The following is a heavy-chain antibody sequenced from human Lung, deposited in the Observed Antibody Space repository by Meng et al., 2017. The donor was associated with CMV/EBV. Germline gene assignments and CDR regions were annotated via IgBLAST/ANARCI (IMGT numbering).Heavy chain of an antibody. J-gene: IGHJ4*02. V-gene: IGHV1-69*13. Sequence: QLVQSGAEVKRPGSPVKVACKTSGDSFSTQTFSWVRQAPGQGLEWMGGLIAVFDKTKAAPRFQDRVTFTADESTSTAYMELSSLTFDDTAVYFCARGRRNEPLFDYWGQGTLVTVSS. CDR1: GDSFSTQT. D-gene: IGHD1-14*01. CDR3: ARGRRNEPLFDY. CDR2: LIAVFDKT.